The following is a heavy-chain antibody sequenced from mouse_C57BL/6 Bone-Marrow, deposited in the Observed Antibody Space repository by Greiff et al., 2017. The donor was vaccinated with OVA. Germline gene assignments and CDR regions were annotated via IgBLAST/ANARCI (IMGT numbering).Heavy chain of an antibody. J-gene: IGHJ3*01. Sequence: EVKLVESGGGLVKPGGSLKLSCAASGFTFSDYGMHWVRQAPEKGLEWVAYISSGSSTIYYADTVKGRFTISRDNAKNTLFLQMTSLRSEDTAMYYCATTTVVAPFAYWGQGTLVTVSA. CDR3: ATTTVVAPFAY. V-gene: IGHV5-17*01. CDR1: GFTFSDYG. D-gene: IGHD1-1*01. CDR2: ISSGSSTI.